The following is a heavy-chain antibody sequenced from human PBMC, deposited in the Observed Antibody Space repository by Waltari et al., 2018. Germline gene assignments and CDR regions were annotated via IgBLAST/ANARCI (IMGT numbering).Heavy chain of an antibody. CDR1: GYSLSSGYY. CDR3: ARLHASYYYDSSGYSSFGMDV. J-gene: IGHJ6*02. V-gene: IGHV4-38-2*01. Sequence: QVQLQESGPGLVKPSETLSLTCAVSGYSLSSGYYWGWLRQPPGKGLEWIGRIYHSGSTYYNPSLKSRVTISIDTSKNQFSLKLSSVTAADTAVYYCARLHASYYYDSSGYSSFGMDVWGQGTTVTVSS. D-gene: IGHD3-22*01. CDR2: IYHSGST.